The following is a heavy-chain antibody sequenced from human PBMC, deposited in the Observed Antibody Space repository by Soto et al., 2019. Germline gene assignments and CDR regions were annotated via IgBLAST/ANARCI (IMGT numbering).Heavy chain of an antibody. Sequence: QVTLKESGPVLVKPTETLTLTCTVSGFSLSNARMGVSWIRQPPGKALEWLAHIFSNDEISYSTSLKSRLTSSKDTSNSQVVLTMTNMDPVDTATYYCARVTYDFWSGYYSYFDYWGQGTLVTVSS. CDR2: IFSNDEI. CDR3: ARVTYDFWSGYYSYFDY. CDR1: GFSLSNARMG. J-gene: IGHJ4*02. V-gene: IGHV2-26*01. D-gene: IGHD3-3*01.